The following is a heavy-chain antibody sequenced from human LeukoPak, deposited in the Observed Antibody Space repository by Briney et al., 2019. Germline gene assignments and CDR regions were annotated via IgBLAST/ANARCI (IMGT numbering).Heavy chain of an antibody. D-gene: IGHD4-17*01. CDR1: GGSFGGYC. J-gene: IGHJ1*01. CDR3: ARPTTVTTHYFQH. Sequence: SETLSLTCAVYGGSFGGYCWSWIRQPPGKGLEWIGEINHSGSTNYNPSLKSRVTISVDTSKNQFSLKLSSVTAADTAVYYCARPTTVTTHYFQHWGQGTLVTVSS. V-gene: IGHV4-34*01. CDR2: INHSGST.